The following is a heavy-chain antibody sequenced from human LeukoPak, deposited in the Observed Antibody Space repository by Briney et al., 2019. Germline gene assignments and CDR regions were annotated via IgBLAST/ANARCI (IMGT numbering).Heavy chain of an antibody. J-gene: IGHJ4*02. D-gene: IGHD3-10*01. CDR1: GFTFSSYS. CDR2: ISSSSSYI. Sequence: GGSLRLSCAASGFTFSSYSMNWVRQAPGKGLEWVSSISSSSSYIYYADSVKGRFTISRDNAKNSLYLQMNSLRAEDTAVYYCARFVSRYYGPGSFGYWGQGTLVTVSS. V-gene: IGHV3-21*01. CDR3: ARFVSRYYGPGSFGY.